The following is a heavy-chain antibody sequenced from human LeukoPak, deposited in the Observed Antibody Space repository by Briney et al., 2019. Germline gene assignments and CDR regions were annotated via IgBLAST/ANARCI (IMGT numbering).Heavy chain of an antibody. CDR3: ARGVVVIVRPPPPSNWFDP. V-gene: IGHV4-34*01. J-gene: IGHJ5*02. Sequence: SETLSLTCAVYGGSFSGYYWSWIRQPPGKGLEWIGEINHSGSTNYNPSLKSRVTISVDTSKNQFSLKLSSVTAADTAVYYCARGVVVIVRPPPPSNWFDPWGQGTLVTVSS. CDR1: GGSFSGYY. CDR2: INHSGST. D-gene: IGHD2-21*01.